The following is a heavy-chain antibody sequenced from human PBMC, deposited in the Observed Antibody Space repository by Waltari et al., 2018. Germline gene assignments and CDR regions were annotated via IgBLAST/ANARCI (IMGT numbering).Heavy chain of an antibody. CDR3: ARWGYYGDYVNYFDY. D-gene: IGHD4-17*01. CDR1: GFTFSSYW. V-gene: IGHV3-74*01. CDR2: INSDGSST. J-gene: IGHJ4*02. Sequence: EVQLVESGGGLVQPGGSLRLSCAASGFTFSSYWMHWVRQAPGKGLVWVSRINSDGSSTSYADSVKGRFTISRDNAKNTLYLQMNSLRAEDTAVYYCARWGYYGDYVNYFDYWGQGTLVTVSS.